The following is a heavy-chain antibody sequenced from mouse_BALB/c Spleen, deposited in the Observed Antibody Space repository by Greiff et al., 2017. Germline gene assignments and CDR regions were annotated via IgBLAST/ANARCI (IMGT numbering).Heavy chain of an antibody. V-gene: IGHV5-4*02. CDR1: GFTFSDYY. D-gene: IGHD2-1*01. CDR2: ISDGGSYT. Sequence: EVQRVESGGGLVKPGGSLKLSCAASGFTFSDYYMYWVRQTPEKRLEWVATISDGGSYTYYPDSVKGRFTISRDNAKNNLYLQMSSLKSDDTAMYYCARDRGNYGAMDYWGQGTSVTVSS. J-gene: IGHJ4*01. CDR3: ARDRGNYGAMDY.